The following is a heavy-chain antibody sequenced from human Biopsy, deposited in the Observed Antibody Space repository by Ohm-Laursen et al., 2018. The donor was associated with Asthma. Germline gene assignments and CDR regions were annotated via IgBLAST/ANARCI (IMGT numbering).Heavy chain of an antibody. CDR1: GFTFSSYA. CDR3: AKGGTYTTDRYAY. V-gene: IGHV3-23*01. J-gene: IGHJ4*02. Sequence: GSLRLSCTASGFTFSSYAMSWVRQAPGKGLEWVSSISSSGASTYYADSVKGRFTISRDNSKNTLYLQMSSLRADDTAVYYCAKGGTYTTDRYAYWGQGSLVTVPS. CDR2: ISSSGAST. D-gene: IGHD1-26*01.